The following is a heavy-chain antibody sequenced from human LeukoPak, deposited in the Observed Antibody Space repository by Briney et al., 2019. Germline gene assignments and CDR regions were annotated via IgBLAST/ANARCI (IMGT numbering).Heavy chain of an antibody. V-gene: IGHV4-59*01. CDR1: GGSISSYY. CDR2: IYYSGST. J-gene: IGHJ6*03. Sequence: SETLSLTCTVSGGSISSYYWSWIRQPPGKGLEWIGYIYYSGSTNYNPSLKSRVTISVDTSKNQFSLKLSSATAADTAVYYCARGRIAAADPDYYYYYYMDVWGKGTTVTVSS. CDR3: ARGRIAAADPDYYYYYYMDV. D-gene: IGHD6-13*01.